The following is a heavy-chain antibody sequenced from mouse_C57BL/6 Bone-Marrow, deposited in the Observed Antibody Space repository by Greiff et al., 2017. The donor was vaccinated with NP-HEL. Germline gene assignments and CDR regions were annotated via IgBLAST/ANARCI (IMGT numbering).Heavy chain of an antibody. J-gene: IGHJ4*01. CDR3: TRFPHYYGSSYAMDY. CDR2: IYPGSGST. D-gene: IGHD1-1*01. Sequence: LQQPGSELVRPGASVKLSCKASGYTFTSYWMHWVKQRPGQGLEWIGNIYPGSGSTNYDEKFKSKATLTVDTSSSTAYMQLSSLTSEDSAVYYCTRFPHYYGSSYAMDYWGQGTSVTVSS. CDR1: GYTFTSYW. V-gene: IGHV1S22*01.